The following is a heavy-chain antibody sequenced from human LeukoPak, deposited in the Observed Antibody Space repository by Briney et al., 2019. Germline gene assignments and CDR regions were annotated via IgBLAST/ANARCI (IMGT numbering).Heavy chain of an antibody. CDR3: ATSSGCYLKSFDY. V-gene: IGHV5-51*01. D-gene: IGHD3-22*01. J-gene: IGHJ4*02. CDR1: GYSFTSYW. CDR2: IYPGDSDT. Sequence: GESLKISCKGSGYSFTSYWIGWVRQMPGKGLEWVGIIYPGDSDTRYSPSFQGQVTISADKSISTAYLQWSSLKASDTAMYYCATSSGCYLKSFDYWGQGTLVTVSS.